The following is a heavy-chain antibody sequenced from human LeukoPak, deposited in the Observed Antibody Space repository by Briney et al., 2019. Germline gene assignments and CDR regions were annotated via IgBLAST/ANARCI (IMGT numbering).Heavy chain of an antibody. Sequence: SETLSLTCTVSGGSISSYYWSWIRQPSGKGLEWIGYIDHSGTTNYNPSLKSRVTISVDTSKNQFSLKLSSVTAADTAVYYCARVSWFPGTSYYYVDVWGKGTTVTVSS. CDR2: IDHSGTT. CDR3: ARVSWFPGTSYYYVDV. D-gene: IGHD1-1*01. CDR1: GGSISSYY. J-gene: IGHJ6*03. V-gene: IGHV4-59*01.